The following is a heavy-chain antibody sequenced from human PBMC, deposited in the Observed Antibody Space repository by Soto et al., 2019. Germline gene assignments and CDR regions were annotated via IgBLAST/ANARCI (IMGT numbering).Heavy chain of an antibody. Sequence: EVQLVESGGGLVQPGGSLRLSCAASGFTFSGNWLTWVRQAPGKGRGWVATIKQDGSEQDYVESVKGRFTISRDNAKNSVHLQMNSLRAEDTAVYYCATVPWTAAASWGQGTLVTVSS. CDR3: ATVPWTAAAS. CDR2: IKQDGSEQ. V-gene: IGHV3-7*01. J-gene: IGHJ5*02. D-gene: IGHD6-13*01. CDR1: GFTFSGNW.